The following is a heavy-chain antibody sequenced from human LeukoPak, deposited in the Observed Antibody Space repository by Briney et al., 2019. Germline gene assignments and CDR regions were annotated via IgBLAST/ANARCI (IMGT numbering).Heavy chain of an antibody. Sequence: GGSLRLSCAASGCIFSSYAMHWARQAPGKGLEGGAVISYDGSNKYYADSVKGRFTISRDNSKNTPYLQTTPQSAEDTAVYPSTPASPFYDRWSSYTINYYYYYMDVWGKGTTVTVSS. J-gene: IGHJ6*03. CDR2: ISYDGSNK. CDR1: GCIFSSYA. CDR3: TPASPFYDRWSSYTINYYYYYMDV. D-gene: IGHD3-16*02. V-gene: IGHV3-30*04.